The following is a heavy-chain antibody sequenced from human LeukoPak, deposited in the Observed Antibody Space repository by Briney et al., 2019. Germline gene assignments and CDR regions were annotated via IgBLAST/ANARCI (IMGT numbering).Heavy chain of an antibody. CDR1: GGSISSGSYY. D-gene: IGHD4-17*01. J-gene: IGHJ4*02. Sequence: SETLSLTCTVSGGSISSGSYYWSRIRQPAGKGLEWIGRIYTSGSTNYNPSLKSRVTISVDMSKNQFSLKLSSVTAADTAVYYCARGTTVTTLDYWGQGTLVTVSS. V-gene: IGHV4-61*02. CDR3: ARGTTVTTLDY. CDR2: IYTSGST.